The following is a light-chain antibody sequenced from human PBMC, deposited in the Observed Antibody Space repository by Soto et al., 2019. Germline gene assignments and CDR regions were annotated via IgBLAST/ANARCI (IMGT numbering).Light chain of an antibody. CDR3: QQYGTSEII. V-gene: IGKV3-20*01. CDR2: GAS. J-gene: IGKJ5*01. Sequence: IVLTQSPGTLSLSPGEGATLSCRASQSVTGTNLAWYQQRAGQAPRLLIYGASSRATGIPARFSGSGSETDFTLTISRLEPEDFAVFFCQQYGTSEIIFGQGTRLEIK. CDR1: QSVTGTN.